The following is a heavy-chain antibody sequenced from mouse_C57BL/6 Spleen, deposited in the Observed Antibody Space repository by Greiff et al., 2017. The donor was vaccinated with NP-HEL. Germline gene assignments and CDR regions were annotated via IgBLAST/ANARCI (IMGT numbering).Heavy chain of an antibody. CDR2: IYPSSGNT. V-gene: IGHV1-81*01. J-gene: IGHJ3*01. Sequence: QVQLQQSGAELARPGASVKLSCKASGYTITSYGISWVKQRTGQGLEWMGGIYPSSGNTYYNEKFKGKATMTADKSSDTAYMQFRSLSTDGSAGDFCAKEDGSGSGAYWGQGTLVTVSA. CDR1: GYTITSYG. CDR3: AKEDGSGSGAY. D-gene: IGHD3-2*02.